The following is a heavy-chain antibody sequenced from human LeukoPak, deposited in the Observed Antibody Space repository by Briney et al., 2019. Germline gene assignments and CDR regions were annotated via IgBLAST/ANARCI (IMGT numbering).Heavy chain of an antibody. CDR1: GFTFRSYW. D-gene: IGHD6-19*01. CDR2: IRSKANSYAT. Sequence: GGSLRLSCAASGFTFRSYWMSWVRQASGKGLEWVGRIRSKANSYATAYAASVKGRFTISRDDSKNTAYLQMNSLKTEDTAVYYCTSSWDSSGWPFDYWGQGTLVTVSS. J-gene: IGHJ4*02. V-gene: IGHV3-73*01. CDR3: TSSWDSSGWPFDY.